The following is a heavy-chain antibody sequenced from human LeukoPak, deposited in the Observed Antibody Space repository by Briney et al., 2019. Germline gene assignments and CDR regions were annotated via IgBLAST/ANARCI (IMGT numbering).Heavy chain of an antibody. CDR1: GASISGYY. CDR2: IHTSGST. D-gene: IGHD6-19*01. CDR3: ARDGGSGWYRY. J-gene: IGHJ4*02. Sequence: SSETLSLTGSVSGASISGYYWNWIRQPAGKGLEWIGRIHTSGSTNYNPSLKSRLTVSVDTSKNQFSLKLSSVTAADTAVYYCARDGGSGWYRYWGQGTLVTVSS. V-gene: IGHV4-4*07.